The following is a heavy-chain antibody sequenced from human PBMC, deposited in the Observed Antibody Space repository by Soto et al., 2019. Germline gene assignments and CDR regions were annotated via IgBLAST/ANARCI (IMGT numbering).Heavy chain of an antibody. CDR1: GFTFSTYW. CDR2: IKEDGSAE. Sequence: GGSLRLSCVASGFTFSTYWMTWVRQAPGKGLEWVANIKEDGSAEDYADSVRGRFTISRDNAKNSLYLQMNSLRAEDTAVYHCVTHMSWTFDNWGQGTLVTVSS. D-gene: IGHD2-21*01. CDR3: VTHMSWTFDN. J-gene: IGHJ5*02. V-gene: IGHV3-7*03.